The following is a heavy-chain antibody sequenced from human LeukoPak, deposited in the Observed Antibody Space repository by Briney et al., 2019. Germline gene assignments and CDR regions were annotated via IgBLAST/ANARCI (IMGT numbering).Heavy chain of an antibody. CDR1: GFSFSSYG. V-gene: IGHV3-23*01. CDR3: AKGYGWEASYYYYYMDV. Sequence: PGGSLRLSSAASGFSFSSYGMSCVRPAPGEGLEWVSAIRGSGGSTYYADSVKGRVTISRDNSKNTLYLQMNSLRAEDTAVYYCAKGYGWEASYYYYYMDVWGKGTTVTISS. J-gene: IGHJ6*03. CDR2: IRGSGGST. D-gene: IGHD1-26*01.